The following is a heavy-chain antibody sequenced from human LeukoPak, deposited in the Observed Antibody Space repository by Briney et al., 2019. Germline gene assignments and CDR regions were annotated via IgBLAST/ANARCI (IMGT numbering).Heavy chain of an antibody. J-gene: IGHJ6*03. CDR2: VNPNSGNT. V-gene: IGHV1-8*01. CDR1: GYTFTSYD. Sequence: ASVKVSCKASGYTFTSYDINWVRQATGQGLEWMGWVNPNSGNTGYAQKFQGRVTMTRNTSISTAYMELSSLRSEDTAVYYCARSPAGVYVYYYYYYMDVWGKGTTVTVSS. D-gene: IGHD6-13*01. CDR3: ARSPAGVYVYYYYYYMDV.